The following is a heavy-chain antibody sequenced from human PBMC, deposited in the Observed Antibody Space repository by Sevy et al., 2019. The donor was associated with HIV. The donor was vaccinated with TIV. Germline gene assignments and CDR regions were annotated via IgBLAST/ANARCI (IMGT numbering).Heavy chain of an antibody. J-gene: IGHJ6*02. D-gene: IGHD6-6*01. CDR3: AKGIRIAARHFHGMDV. CDR1: GFTFDDYA. V-gene: IGHV3-9*01. Sequence: GGSLRLSCAASGFTFDDYAMHWVRQAPGKGLEWVSGISWNSGSIGYADSVKGRFTISSDNAKNSLYLQMNSLRAEDTALYYCAKGIRIAARHFHGMDVWGQGTTVTVSS. CDR2: ISWNSGSI.